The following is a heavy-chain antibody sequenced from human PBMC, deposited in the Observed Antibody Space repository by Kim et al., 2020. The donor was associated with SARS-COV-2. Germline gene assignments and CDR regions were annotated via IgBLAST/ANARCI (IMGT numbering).Heavy chain of an antibody. V-gene: IGHV4-39*01. D-gene: IGHD6-19*01. CDR1: GGSISSSSYY. CDR3: ARHNGSGWTIRWYFDL. Sequence: SETLSLTCTVSGGSISSSSYYWGWIRQPPGKGLEWIGSIYYSGSTYYNPSLKSRVTISVDTSKNQFSLKLSSVTAADTAVYYCARHNGSGWTIRWYFDLWGRGTLVTVSS. CDR2: IYYSGST. J-gene: IGHJ2*01.